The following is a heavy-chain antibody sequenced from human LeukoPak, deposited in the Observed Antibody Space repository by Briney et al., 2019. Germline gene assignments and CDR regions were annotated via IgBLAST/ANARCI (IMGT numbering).Heavy chain of an antibody. CDR1: GFTFSSYG. CDR2: ILSDGSKE. D-gene: IGHD2-2*01. V-gene: IGHV3-30*19. CDR3: ARDPDSTRAFDI. Sequence: GGSLRLSCAASGFTFSSYGMHWVRQAPGKGLEWVAVILSDGSKEFYTDSVKGRFTISRDNSKNTLYLQMNSLRAEDTAVYYCARDPDSTRAFDIWGQGTMVTVSS. J-gene: IGHJ3*02.